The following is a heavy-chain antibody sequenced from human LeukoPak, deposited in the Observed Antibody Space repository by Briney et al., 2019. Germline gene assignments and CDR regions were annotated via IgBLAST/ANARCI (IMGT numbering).Heavy chain of an antibody. CDR2: IYSGGST. V-gene: IGHV3-66*02. CDR3: AREYYYDSSGYYWDY. D-gene: IGHD3-22*01. Sequence: GGSLRLSCAASGFTVSSKYMSWVRQAPGKGLEWVSVIYSGGSTYYADSVKGRFTISRDNSKNTLYLQMNSLRAEDTAVYYCAREYYYDSSGYYWDYWGQGTLVTVSS. CDR1: GFTVSSKY. J-gene: IGHJ4*02.